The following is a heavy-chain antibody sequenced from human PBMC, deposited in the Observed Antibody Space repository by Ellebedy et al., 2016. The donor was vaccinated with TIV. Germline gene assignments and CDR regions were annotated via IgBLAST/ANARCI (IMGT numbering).Heavy chain of an antibody. J-gene: IGHJ6*03. CDR1: GFRFGDYG. CDR2: IRSKAFGATT. D-gene: IGHD3-16*01. V-gene: IGHV3-49*03. CDR3: SRLGGAAGERSYYYYMDV. Sequence: PGGSLRLSCTASGFRFGDYGLNWFRQAPGKGLEWVSLIRSKAFGATTDYAASVEGRFTISRDDSKSIAYLQMNSLKTEDTAVYYCSRLGGAAGERSYYYYMDVWGKGTTVTVSS.